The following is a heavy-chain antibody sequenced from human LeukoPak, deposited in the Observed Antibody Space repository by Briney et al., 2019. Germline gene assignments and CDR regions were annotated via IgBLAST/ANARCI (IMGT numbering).Heavy chain of an antibody. CDR1: DGSISSYY. CDR2: IHYSGRT. J-gene: IGHJ4*02. CDR3: ARWGHFETSGYFVVDY. Sequence: PSETLSLTCSISDGSISSYYWNWIRQSPGKGLEWIGHIHYSGRTHYNPSLQSRVSISIDTSKNHFSLKLRSVTAVDTAVYYCARWGHFETSGYFVVDYWGQGALVTVSS. V-gene: IGHV4-59*01. D-gene: IGHD5-12*01.